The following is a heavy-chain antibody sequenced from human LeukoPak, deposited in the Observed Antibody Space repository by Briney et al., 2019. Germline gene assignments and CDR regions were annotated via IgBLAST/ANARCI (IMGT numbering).Heavy chain of an antibody. D-gene: IGHD6-6*01. V-gene: IGHV4-59*01. Sequence: PSETLSLTCTVSGGSISSYYWSWIRQPPGKGLEWIGYISYSGSTNYNPSLKSRVTISADTSKNQFSLKLSSVTAADTAVYYRARMGRYSSSPGYWYFDLWGRGTLVTVSS. CDR1: GGSISSYY. CDR2: ISYSGST. J-gene: IGHJ2*01. CDR3: ARMGRYSSSPGYWYFDL.